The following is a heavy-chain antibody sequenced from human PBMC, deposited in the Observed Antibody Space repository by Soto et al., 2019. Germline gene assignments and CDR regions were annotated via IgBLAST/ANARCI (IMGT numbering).Heavy chain of an antibody. Sequence: SDTLSLTCTVSGGSISSSYWGRIRQPPGKGLEWIGDISYSASTNYNPSLKSRVTISLDTSKNLFSLDLKSVTAADTAVYYCATYPSLGVPRRSSYDSSGYYPDYWGQGTLVTVSS. CDR1: GGSISSSY. CDR2: ISYSAST. V-gene: IGHV4-59*12. D-gene: IGHD3-22*01. J-gene: IGHJ4*02. CDR3: ATYPSLGVPRRSSYDSSGYYPDY.